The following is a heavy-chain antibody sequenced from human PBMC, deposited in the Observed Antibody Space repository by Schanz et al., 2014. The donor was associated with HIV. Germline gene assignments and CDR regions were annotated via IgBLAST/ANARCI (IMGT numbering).Heavy chain of an antibody. Sequence: QVQLVQSGAEVKKPGASVKVSCKASGYTFTSYGINWVRQAPGQGLEWMGWISAYNGNTNYAQKLQGRVTMTTDTSTSPAYMDLRSLRSDDTAVYFCARAAFSSEYYYGMDVWGQGTTVTVSS. CDR2: ISAYNGNT. CDR1: GYTFTSYG. CDR3: ARAAFSSEYYYGMDV. D-gene: IGHD3-3*02. V-gene: IGHV1-18*01. J-gene: IGHJ6*02.